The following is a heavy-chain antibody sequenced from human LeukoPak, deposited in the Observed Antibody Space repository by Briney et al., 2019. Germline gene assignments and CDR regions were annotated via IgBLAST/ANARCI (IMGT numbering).Heavy chain of an antibody. CDR1: GYAFSSSE. D-gene: IGHD4/OR15-4a*01. CDR2: MHPNSGKT. Sequence: ASVKVSCKTAGYAFSSSEINWVRQAPGQGLEWVGWMHPNSGKTGSAHKFQGRVTMTRDTSTSPAYMQLSSLTSEDTAVFYCARGQYGGNRFFDQWGQGTLIIVSS. J-gene: IGHJ4*02. CDR3: ARGQYGGNRFFDQ. V-gene: IGHV1-8*02.